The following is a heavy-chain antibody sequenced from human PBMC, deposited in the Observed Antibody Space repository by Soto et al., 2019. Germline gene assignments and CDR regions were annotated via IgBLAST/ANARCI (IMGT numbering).Heavy chain of an antibody. CDR3: ARRSGSYTTAYYYGMDV. D-gene: IGHD1-26*01. CDR2: IYPGDSDT. Sequence: PGESLKISCKGSGYSFTCYWISWVRQMPGKGLEWMGIIYPGDSDTRYSPSFQGQVTISADKSISTAYLQWSSLKASDTAMYYCARRSGSYTTAYYYGMDVWGQGTTVTVSS. CDR1: GYSFTCYW. V-gene: IGHV5-51*01. J-gene: IGHJ6*02.